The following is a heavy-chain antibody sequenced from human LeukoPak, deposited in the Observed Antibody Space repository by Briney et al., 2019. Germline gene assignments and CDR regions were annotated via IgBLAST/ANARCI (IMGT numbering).Heavy chain of an antibody. CDR3: AKATKGYSSSWYPGGVYY. Sequence: GGSLRLSCAASGFTFSNYWMSWVRQAPGKGLEWVSAISGSGGSTYYADSVKGRFTISRDNSKNTLYLQMNSLRAEDTAVYYCAKATKGYSSSWYPGGVYYWGQGTLVTVSS. CDR1: GFTFSNYW. V-gene: IGHV3-23*01. J-gene: IGHJ4*02. CDR2: ISGSGGST. D-gene: IGHD6-13*01.